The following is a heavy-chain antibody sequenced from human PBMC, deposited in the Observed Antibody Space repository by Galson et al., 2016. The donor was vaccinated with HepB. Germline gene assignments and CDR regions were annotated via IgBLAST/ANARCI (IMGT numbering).Heavy chain of an antibody. J-gene: IGHJ4*02. CDR1: DVSVTSADYF. CDR2: IDDSGSA. CDR3: ARNSSSGVFDS. V-gene: IGHV4-31*03. D-gene: IGHD6-6*01. Sequence: TLSLTCTVSDVSVTSADYFWSWIRQLPGQGLEWIGHIDDSGSAGYNPSLKSRIFMSVDTSENKLSLEVRSVTAADTAVYYCARNSSSGVFDSWGQGTLVTVSS.